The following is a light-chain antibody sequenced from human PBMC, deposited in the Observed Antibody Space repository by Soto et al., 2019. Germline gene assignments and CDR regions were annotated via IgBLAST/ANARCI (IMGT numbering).Light chain of an antibody. CDR3: ASYTRTNPWL. J-gene: IGLJ3*02. CDR2: EVS. V-gene: IGLV2-14*01. Sequence: QSALTQPASVSGSPGQSITISFTGASSDVVVYNYVSWYQQHPGKAPNLMIYEVSYRPSGVSHRFSGSKSGNTASLTISGLQAEDEGDYYCASYTRTNPWLFGGGTKVTVL. CDR1: SSDVVVYNY.